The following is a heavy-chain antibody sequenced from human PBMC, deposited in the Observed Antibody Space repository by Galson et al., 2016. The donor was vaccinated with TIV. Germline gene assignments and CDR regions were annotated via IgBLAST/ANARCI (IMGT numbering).Heavy chain of an antibody. CDR3: ARFRGSDDRGAFDI. CDR1: GFRFSSHG. J-gene: IGHJ3*02. D-gene: IGHD3-22*01. CDR2: IWSDASNE. Sequence: SLRLSCAASGFRFSSHGMHWVRQAPGKGLEWVAFIWSDASNENYIDSVKGRFTISRDNSKNTLYLQMNSPRAEDTAVYYCARFRGSDDRGAFDIWGQGTMATVSS. V-gene: IGHV3-33*01.